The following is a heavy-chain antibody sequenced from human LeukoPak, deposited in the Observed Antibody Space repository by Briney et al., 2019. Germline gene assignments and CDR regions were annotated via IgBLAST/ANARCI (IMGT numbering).Heavy chain of an antibody. J-gene: IGHJ6*02. D-gene: IGHD2-2*01. CDR2: MNPNSGNT. CDR1: GYTFTSYD. Sequence: GASVKVSCKASGYTFTSYDINWVRQATGQGLEWMGWMNPNSGNTGYAQKFQGRVTMTWNTSISAAYMELSSLRSEDTAVYYCASGYCSSTSCYYYYGMDVWGQGTTVTVSS. V-gene: IGHV1-8*01. CDR3: ASGYCSSTSCYYYYGMDV.